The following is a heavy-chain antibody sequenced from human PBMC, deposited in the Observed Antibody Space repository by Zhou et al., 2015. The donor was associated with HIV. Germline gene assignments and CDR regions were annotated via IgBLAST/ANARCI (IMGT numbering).Heavy chain of an antibody. J-gene: IGHJ3*02. CDR2: IIPVFGTA. CDR3: ARGVDDYVWGSYRPGDAFDI. V-gene: IGHV1-69*01. CDR1: GGTFSSYT. D-gene: IGHD3-16*02. Sequence: QVQLVQSGAEVKKPGSSVKVSCKASGGTFSSYTLTWVRQAPGQGLEWMGGIIPVFGTANYAQKFKGRVTITADESTSTAYMELSSLRSEDTAVYYCARGVDDYVWGSYRPGDAFDIWGQGDNGHRLF.